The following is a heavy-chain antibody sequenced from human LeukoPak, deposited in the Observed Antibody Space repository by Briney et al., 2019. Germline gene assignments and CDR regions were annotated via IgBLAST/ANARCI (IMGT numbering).Heavy chain of an antibody. V-gene: IGHV3-7*01. D-gene: IGHD3-22*01. J-gene: IGHJ4*02. CDR1: GFTFDDYG. Sequence: PGGSLRLSCAASGFTFDDYGMSWVRQAPGKGLEWVANIKQDGSEKYYVDSVKGRFTISRDNAKNSLYLQMNSLRAEDTGVYYCAREQPYYYDSSGTALMAEIKYYFDYWGQGTLVTVSS. CDR2: IKQDGSEK. CDR3: AREQPYYYDSSGTALMAEIKYYFDY.